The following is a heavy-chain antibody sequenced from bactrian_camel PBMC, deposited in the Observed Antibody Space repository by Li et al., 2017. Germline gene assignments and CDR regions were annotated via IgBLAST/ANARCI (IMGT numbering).Heavy chain of an antibody. D-gene: IGHD6*01. CDR1: GYTYSSLC. V-gene: IGHV3S40*01. CDR2: IRNSGGET. J-gene: IGHJ4*01. CDR3: AEGRGSRGEHCYSLNY. Sequence: VQLVESGGGLVRPGGSLRLSCAASGYTYSSLCMSWFRQAPGKEREGVAAIRNSGGETWYHDSVKGRFTISQNEAKNTVYLQMNNLQPEDTATYYCAEGRGSRGEHCYSLNYWGQGTQVTVSS.